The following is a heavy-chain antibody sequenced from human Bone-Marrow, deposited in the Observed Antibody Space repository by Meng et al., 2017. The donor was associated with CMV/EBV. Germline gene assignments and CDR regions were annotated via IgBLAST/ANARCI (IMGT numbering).Heavy chain of an antibody. CDR1: GFTFSSYT. CDR3: ARDPTGYSYGYSDY. V-gene: IGHV3-21*01. J-gene: IGHJ4*02. Sequence: ASGFTFSSYTMTWVLQAPGKGLEWVSSISSSSSFKYYADSVKGRFAISRDNAKNSLYLQMNSLRAEDTAVYYCARDPTGYSYGYSDYWGQGTLVTVPQ. CDR2: ISSSSSFK. D-gene: IGHD5-18*01.